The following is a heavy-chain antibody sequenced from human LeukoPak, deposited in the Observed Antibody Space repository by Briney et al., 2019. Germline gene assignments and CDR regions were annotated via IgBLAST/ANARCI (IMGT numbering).Heavy chain of an antibody. D-gene: IGHD1-1*01. CDR3: ARGQRYTKFDY. V-gene: IGHV4-39*07. CDR1: GGSISSSSYY. CDR2: INHSGST. J-gene: IGHJ4*02. Sequence: PSETLSLTCTVSGGSISSSSYYWGWIRQPPGKGLEWIGEINHSGSTNYNPSLKSQVTISVDTSKNQFSLKLSSVTAADTAVYYCARGQRYTKFDYWGQGTLVTVSS.